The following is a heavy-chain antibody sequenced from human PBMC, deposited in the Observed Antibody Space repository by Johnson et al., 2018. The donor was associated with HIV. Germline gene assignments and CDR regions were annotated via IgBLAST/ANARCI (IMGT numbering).Heavy chain of an antibody. CDR2: ISWNSGSV. V-gene: IGHV3-9*01. D-gene: IGHD6-13*01. J-gene: IGHJ3*02. CDR3: AKSIDAAADDAFDI. CDR1: AFTFADYA. Sequence: EVQLVESGGGVVQPGRSLRLSCAASAFTFADYAMHWVRQAPGKGLEWVSGISWNSGSVAYADSVKGRLTISRDNAKNSLFLHMNSLRAEDTALYYCAKSIDAAADDAFDIWGQGTMVTVSS.